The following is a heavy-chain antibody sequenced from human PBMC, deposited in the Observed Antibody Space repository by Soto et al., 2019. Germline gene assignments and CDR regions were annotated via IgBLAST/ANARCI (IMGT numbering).Heavy chain of an antibody. V-gene: IGHV1-69*13. CDR2: IIPIFGTA. D-gene: IGHD3-10*01. Sequence: SVKVSCKASGGTFSSYAISWVRQAPGQGLEWMGGIIPIFGTANYAQKFQGRVTITADESTSTAYMELSSLRSEDTAVYYCASPLLLMVRRSRYCYGMDVWGQGTTVTVSS. CDR1: GGTFSSYA. CDR3: ASPLLLMVRRSRYCYGMDV. J-gene: IGHJ6*02.